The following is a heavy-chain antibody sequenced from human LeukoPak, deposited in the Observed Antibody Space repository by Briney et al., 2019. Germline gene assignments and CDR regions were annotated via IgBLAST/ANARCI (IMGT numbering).Heavy chain of an antibody. CDR1: GFTFSSYL. CDR2: IKQDGSEK. Sequence: GGSLRLSCAASGFTFSSYLMSWVRQAPGKGLEWVANIKQDGSEKYYVDSVKGRFTISRDNAKNSLYLQMNSLRAEDTAVYYCAVGVDYWGPGTLVTVSS. J-gene: IGHJ4*02. CDR3: AVGVDY. V-gene: IGHV3-7*01.